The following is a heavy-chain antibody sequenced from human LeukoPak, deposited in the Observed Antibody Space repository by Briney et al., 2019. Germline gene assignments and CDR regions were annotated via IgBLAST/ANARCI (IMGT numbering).Heavy chain of an antibody. V-gene: IGHV4-61*02. CDR2: IYTSGST. Sequence: SQTLSLTCTVSGGSISSGSYYWSWIRQPAGKGLEWIGRIYTSGSTNYNPSLKSRVTISVDKSKNQFSLKLSSVTAADTAVYYCASRHSSSSQTFDYWGQGTLVTVSS. CDR1: GGSISSGSYY. J-gene: IGHJ4*02. CDR3: ASRHSSSSQTFDY. D-gene: IGHD6-6*01.